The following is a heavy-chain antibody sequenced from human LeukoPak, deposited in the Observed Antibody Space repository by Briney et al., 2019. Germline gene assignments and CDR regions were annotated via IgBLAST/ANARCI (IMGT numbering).Heavy chain of an antibody. CDR3: ARGRGGSWHRGAFDI. CDR2: ISSSSSTI. V-gene: IGHV3-48*02. Sequence: GGSLRLSCAASGFTFSSYSMNWVRQAPGKGLEWVSYISSSSSTIYYADSVKGRFTIPRDDAKNSLYLQMNSLRDEDTAVYYCARGRGGSWHRGAFDIWGQGTMVTVSS. CDR1: GFTFSSYS. J-gene: IGHJ3*02. D-gene: IGHD2-15*01.